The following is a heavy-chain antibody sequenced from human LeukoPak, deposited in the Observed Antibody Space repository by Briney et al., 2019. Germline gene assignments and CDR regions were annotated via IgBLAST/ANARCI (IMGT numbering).Heavy chain of an antibody. Sequence: SVKVSCKASGGTFSSYGYNWVRQAPGQGLEWMGGIIPIFGTAKYAQRFQGRVTITADEPTTTAYMELSSLRSDDTAVYYCARDYSPDTVANAFDIWGQGTMVTVSS. CDR3: ARDYSPDTVANAFDI. J-gene: IGHJ3*02. CDR1: GGTFSSYG. D-gene: IGHD4-23*01. CDR2: IIPIFGTA. V-gene: IGHV1-69*13.